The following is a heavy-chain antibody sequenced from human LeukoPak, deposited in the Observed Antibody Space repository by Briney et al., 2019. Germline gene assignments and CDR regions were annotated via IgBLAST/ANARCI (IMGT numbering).Heavy chain of an antibody. J-gene: IGHJ3*02. CDR2: ISSSSSYI. D-gene: IGHD2-2*01. Sequence: GASLRLSCAASGFTFSNYAMTWVRQAPGKGLEWVSSISSSSSYIYYADSVKGRFTISRDNAKNSLYLQMNSLRAEDTAVYYCARSDIVVVPAAMSDAFDIWGQGTMVTVSS. CDR1: GFTFSNYA. V-gene: IGHV3-21*01. CDR3: ARSDIVVVPAAMSDAFDI.